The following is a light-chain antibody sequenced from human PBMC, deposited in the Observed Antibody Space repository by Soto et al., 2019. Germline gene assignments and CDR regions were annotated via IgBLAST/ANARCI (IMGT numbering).Light chain of an antibody. CDR1: RSINTY. V-gene: IGKV1-39*01. J-gene: IGKJ1*01. CDR2: SAS. CDR3: QQTYSTPRT. Sequence: DIQMTQSPSSLSASVGDRVTITCRASRSINTYVNWYQQRPGKAPELLIYSASNLHTGVPSTFSGSWSETDFTFTINNLLPEDFSIYYCQQTYSTPRTFGQGTKVDIK.